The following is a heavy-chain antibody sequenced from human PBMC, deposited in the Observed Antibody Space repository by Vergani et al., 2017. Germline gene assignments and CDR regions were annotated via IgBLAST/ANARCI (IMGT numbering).Heavy chain of an antibody. CDR2: ISSSSSYI. V-gene: IGHV3-21*01. J-gene: IGHJ4*02. CDR1: GFTFSSYS. Sequence: EVQLVESGGGLVKPGGSLRLSCAASGFTFSSYSMNWVGQAPGKGLEWVSSISSSSSYIYYADSVKGRFTISRDNAKNSLYLQMNSLRAEDTAVYYCARFYGQQLATPTDYWGQGTLVTVSS. D-gene: IGHD6-13*01. CDR3: ARFYGQQLATPTDY.